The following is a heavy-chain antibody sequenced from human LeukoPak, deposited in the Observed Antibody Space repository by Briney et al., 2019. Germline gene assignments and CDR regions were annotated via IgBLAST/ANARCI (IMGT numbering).Heavy chain of an antibody. V-gene: IGHV3-13*05. CDR3: AREGGGSAFDI. Sequence: GGPLRLSCAASGFTFSSYDMHWVRQATGKGLEWVSAIGTAGDPYYPGSVKGRFTISRENAKNSLYLQMNSRRAGDTAVYYCAREGGGSAFDIWGQGTMVTVSS. J-gene: IGHJ3*02. CDR1: GFTFSSYD. D-gene: IGHD3-16*01. CDR2: IGTAGDP.